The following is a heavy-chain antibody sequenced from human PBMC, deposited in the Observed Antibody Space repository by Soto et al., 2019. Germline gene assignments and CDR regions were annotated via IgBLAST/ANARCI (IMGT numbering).Heavy chain of an antibody. Sequence: SETLSLTCTVSGGSISSSSYYWGWIRQPPGKGLEWIGSIYYSGSTYYNPSLKSRVTISVDTSKNQFSLKLSSVTAADTAVYYCARHAIGYDFWSGPLLLNWFDPWGQGTLVTVSS. D-gene: IGHD3-3*01. V-gene: IGHV4-39*01. CDR3: ARHAIGYDFWSGPLLLNWFDP. J-gene: IGHJ5*02. CDR1: GGSISSSSYY. CDR2: IYYSGST.